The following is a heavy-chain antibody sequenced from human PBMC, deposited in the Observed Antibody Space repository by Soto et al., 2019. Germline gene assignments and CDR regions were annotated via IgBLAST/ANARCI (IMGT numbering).Heavy chain of an antibody. CDR2: MNPNSGNT. D-gene: IGHD3-10*01. J-gene: IGHJ4*02. V-gene: IGHV1-8*01. CDR1: GYTFTSYD. CDR3: ARALTYYGSGRNILSDY. Sequence: QVQLVQSGAEVKKPGASVKVSCKASGYTFTSYDINWVRQATGQGLEWMGWMNPNSGNTGYAQKFQGRVTMTRNTSIGTAYMELSSLRSEDTAVYYCARALTYYGSGRNILSDYWGQGTLVTVSS.